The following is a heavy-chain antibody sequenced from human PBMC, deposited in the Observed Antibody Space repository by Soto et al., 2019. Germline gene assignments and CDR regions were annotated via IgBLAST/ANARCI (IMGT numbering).Heavy chain of an antibody. J-gene: IGHJ4*02. Sequence: EVQLVESGGGLVQPGGSLRLSCAASGFTFSSYVINWLRQAPGKGLEWVSYISISSSTRYYADSVRGRFTIPRDNAKNSLYLQMNSLRDEDTAVYYCARGGGFFDYWGQGTLVTVSS. CDR2: ISISSSTR. CDR1: GFTFSSYV. D-gene: IGHD3-10*01. V-gene: IGHV3-48*02. CDR3: ARGGGFFDY.